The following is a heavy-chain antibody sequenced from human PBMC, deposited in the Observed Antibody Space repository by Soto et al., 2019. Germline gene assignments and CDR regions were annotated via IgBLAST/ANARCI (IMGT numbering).Heavy chain of an antibody. CDR1: GFTFSTYW. Sequence: GSLRLSCAASGFTFSTYWMHWVRQAPGEGLVWVSRIKGDESATDYADSVKGRFTVSRDNAKNTLYLQIHSLRDEDTAIYYCASGGLYAYYQDNWGQGTLVPVSS. D-gene: IGHD3-16*01. CDR2: IKGDESAT. CDR3: ASGGLYAYYQDN. J-gene: IGHJ4*02. V-gene: IGHV3-74*01.